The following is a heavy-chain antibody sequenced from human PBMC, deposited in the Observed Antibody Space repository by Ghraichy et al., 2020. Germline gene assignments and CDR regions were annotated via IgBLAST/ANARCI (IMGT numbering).Heavy chain of an antibody. J-gene: IGHJ4*02. Sequence: SETLSLTCAVSGGSISSGGYSWSWIRQPPGKGLEWIGYIYHSGSTYYNPSLKSRVTIAVDRSTNQFSLKLSSVTAADTAVYYCASLHVEGNFEYWGQGTLVTVSS. CDR1: GGSISSGGYS. CDR2: IYHSGST. CDR3: ASLHVEGNFEY. V-gene: IGHV4-30-2*01.